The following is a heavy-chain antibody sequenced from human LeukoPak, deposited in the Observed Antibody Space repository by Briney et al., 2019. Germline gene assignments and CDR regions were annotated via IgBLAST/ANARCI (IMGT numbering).Heavy chain of an antibody. Sequence: SETLSLTCTVSGYSISSGYYWGWIRQPPGKGLEWIGSIYHSGRTFYNPSLKSRVTISVDTSKNQFSLKLTSVTAADTAVYYCARDYYGSGRGLGYWGQGTLVTVSS. J-gene: IGHJ4*02. D-gene: IGHD3-10*01. CDR2: IYHSGRT. CDR1: GYSISSGYY. CDR3: ARDYYGSGRGLGY. V-gene: IGHV4-38-2*02.